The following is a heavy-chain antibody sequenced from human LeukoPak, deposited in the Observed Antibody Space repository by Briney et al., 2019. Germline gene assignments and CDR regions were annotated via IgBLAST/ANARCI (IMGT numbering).Heavy chain of an antibody. J-gene: IGHJ3*01. CDR1: GGSISSGHF. Sequence: SETLSLTCTVSGGSISSGHFWSWVRQHPGEGLEWIGYIYHSGKAYYNPSLESRVTISVDRSKNHFSLNLNSVTAADTSVYYCARGGRAFDVWGQGTLISVSP. V-gene: IGHV4-4*02. CDR3: ARGGRAFDV. CDR2: IYHSGKA.